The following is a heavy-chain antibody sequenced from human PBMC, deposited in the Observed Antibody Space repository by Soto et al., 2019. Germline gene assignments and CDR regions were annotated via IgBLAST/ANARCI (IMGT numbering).Heavy chain of an antibody. V-gene: IGHV3-30*18. J-gene: IGHJ4*02. CDR3: AQDRLGETTTPYS. CDR2: ISNDGTNK. Sequence: QVQLVESGGSVVQPGRSLRLSCAASGFIFSSYGMHWVRQAPGKGLEWVAVISNDGTNKYYADSVKGRFTISRDSSKKTLDLQMDSLGPEDTAMYYCAQDRLGETTTPYSWGQGTLVTVSS. D-gene: IGHD1-1*01. CDR1: GFIFSSYG.